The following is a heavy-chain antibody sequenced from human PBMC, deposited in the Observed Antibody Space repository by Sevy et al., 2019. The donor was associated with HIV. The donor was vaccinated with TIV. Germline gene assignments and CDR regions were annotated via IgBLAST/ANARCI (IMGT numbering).Heavy chain of an antibody. CDR1: GYTFTSYD. D-gene: IGHD3-3*01. Sequence: ASVKVSCKASGYTFTSYDINWVRQATGQGLEWMGWMNLKSGNTGYAQKFQGGVIMTSNTSITTANVELSSLKSEDTAGYYCAKGYYGFWSGYYYGMVVWGQGTTVTVSS. J-gene: IGHJ6*02. CDR3: AKGYYGFWSGYYYGMVV. V-gene: IGHV1-8*01. CDR2: MNLKSGNT.